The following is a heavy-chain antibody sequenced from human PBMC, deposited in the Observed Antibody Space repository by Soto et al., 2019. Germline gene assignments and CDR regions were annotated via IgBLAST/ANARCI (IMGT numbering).Heavy chain of an antibody. J-gene: IGHJ4*02. Sequence: PGGSLRLSCAASGFTFDDYTVHWVRQTPGKGLEWVSLISWDGDSAHYADSVRGRFTISRDNSKNSLFLQMNNVRAEDAALYFCAKGTRGNSPELDFWGQGTLVTVSS. V-gene: IGHV3-43*01. D-gene: IGHD1-1*01. CDR2: ISWDGDSA. CDR1: GFTFDDYT. CDR3: AKGTRGNSPELDF.